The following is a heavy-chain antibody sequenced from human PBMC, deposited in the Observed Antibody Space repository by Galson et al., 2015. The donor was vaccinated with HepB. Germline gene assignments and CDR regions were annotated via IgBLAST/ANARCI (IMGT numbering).Heavy chain of an antibody. CDR1: GYTFTGYY. D-gene: IGHD5-18*01. CDR3: ARGAPQIQIWFDWYFDL. Sequence: SVKVSCKASGYTFTGYYIHWVRQAPGQGLEWMGWSNPHTGGTKYAQKFQGRVTMTRDTSTSTGYMEVSGLTSDDTAVYYCARGAPQIQIWFDWYFDLWGRGTLVTVSS. CDR2: SNPHTGGT. J-gene: IGHJ2*01. V-gene: IGHV1-2*02.